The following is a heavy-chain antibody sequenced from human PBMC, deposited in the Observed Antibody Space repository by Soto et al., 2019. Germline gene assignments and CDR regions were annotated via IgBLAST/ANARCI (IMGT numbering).Heavy chain of an antibody. D-gene: IGHD6-13*01. J-gene: IGHJ5*02. CDR3: AKDSRVTAAGSGGWFDP. V-gene: IGHV3-30*18. Sequence: QVQLVQSGGGVVQPGRSLRLSCAASGFDFNTYGLHWVRQAPGKGLEWVAGISFDGGNQYYADSVKGRFTISRDKSNNSLYMEMNRMGAEDTATYDCAKDSRVTAAGSGGWFDPWGQGTLVIVSS. CDR2: ISFDGGNQ. CDR1: GFDFNTYG.